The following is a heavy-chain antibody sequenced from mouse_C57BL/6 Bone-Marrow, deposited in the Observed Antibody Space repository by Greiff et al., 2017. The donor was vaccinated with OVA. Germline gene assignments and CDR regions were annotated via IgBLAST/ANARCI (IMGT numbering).Heavy chain of an antibody. CDR3: ARGNGSSYVAWFAY. CDR2: INPGSGGT. Sequence: VQLQQSGAELVRPGTSVKVSCKASGYAFTNYLIEWVKQRPGQGLEWIGEINPGSGGTNYNEKFKGKATLTADKSSSTAYMQLSSLTSEDSAVYFCARGNGSSYVAWFAYWGQGTLVTVSA. CDR1: GYAFTNYL. V-gene: IGHV1-54*01. J-gene: IGHJ3*01. D-gene: IGHD1-1*01.